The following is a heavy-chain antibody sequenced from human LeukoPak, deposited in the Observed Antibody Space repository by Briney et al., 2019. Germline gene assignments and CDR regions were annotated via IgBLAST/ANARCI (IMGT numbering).Heavy chain of an antibody. CDR3: ARGLGSSRFYYFDS. CDR2: ISSSSSYI. Sequence: GGSLRLSCAASGFTFSSYSMNWVRQAPGKGLEWVSSISSSSSYIYYADSVKGRFTISRDNSKNTLYLQMNSLRAEDTAVYYCARGLGSSRFYYFDSWGQGTLVTVSS. CDR1: GFTFSSYS. V-gene: IGHV3-21*04. J-gene: IGHJ4*02. D-gene: IGHD6-13*01.